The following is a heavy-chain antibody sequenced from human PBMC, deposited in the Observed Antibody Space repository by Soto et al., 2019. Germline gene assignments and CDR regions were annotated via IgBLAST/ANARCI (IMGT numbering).Heavy chain of an antibody. D-gene: IGHD4-17*01. CDR2: IYYSGST. CDR1: GGSISSGGYY. J-gene: IGHJ5*02. Sequence: QVQLQESGPGLVKPSQTLSLTCTVSGGSISSGGYYWSWIRQHPGKGLEWIGYIYYSGSTYYSPSLRSRVTISVDASKNQFSLKLSSVTAADTAVYYCAREKGYGESNNWFDPWGQGTMVTVSS. V-gene: IGHV4-31*03. CDR3: AREKGYGESNNWFDP.